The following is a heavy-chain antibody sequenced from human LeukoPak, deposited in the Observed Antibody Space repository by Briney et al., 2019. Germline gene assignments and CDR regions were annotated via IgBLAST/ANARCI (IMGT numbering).Heavy chain of an antibody. Sequence: ASVRVSCKASGYTFTGYYIHWVRQAPGQGLEWMGWINPNSGGTNYAQKFQGRVTMTRDTSISTAYMELSRLRSDDTAVYYCARAHPRGVPAAIFYWGQGTLVTVSS. V-gene: IGHV1-2*02. J-gene: IGHJ4*02. CDR1: GYTFTGYY. CDR2: INPNSGGT. D-gene: IGHD2-2*01. CDR3: ARAHPRGVPAAIFY.